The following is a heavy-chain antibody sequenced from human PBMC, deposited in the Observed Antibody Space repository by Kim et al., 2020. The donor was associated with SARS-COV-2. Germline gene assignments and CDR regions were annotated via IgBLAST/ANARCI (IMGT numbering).Heavy chain of an antibody. Sequence: SETLSLTCTVSGGSISSYYWSWIRQPPGKGLEWVGNSYYSGSTNYNPSLKSRVTIPIDTSKNKYSLKLSSVTAAETAGYYCASLHSSGRDYWGQGTLVTVSS. V-gene: IGHV4-59*08. J-gene: IGHJ4*02. CDR3: ASLHSSGRDY. CDR1: GGSISSYY. CDR2: SYYSGST. D-gene: IGHD6-19*01.